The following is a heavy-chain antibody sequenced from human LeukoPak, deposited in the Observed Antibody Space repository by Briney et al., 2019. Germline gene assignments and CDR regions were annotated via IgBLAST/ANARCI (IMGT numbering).Heavy chain of an antibody. J-gene: IGHJ6*03. CDR3: ARGSLFADYYYYYMDV. CDR1: GFTFRSYE. V-gene: IGHV3-20*04. Sequence: GGSLRLSCAASGFTFRSYEMNWVRQAPGKGLEWVSGINWNGGSTGYADSVKGRFTISRDNAKNSLYLQMNSLRAEGTALYYCARGSLFADYYYYYMDVWGKGTTVTVSS. CDR2: INWNGGST. D-gene: IGHD3-3*01.